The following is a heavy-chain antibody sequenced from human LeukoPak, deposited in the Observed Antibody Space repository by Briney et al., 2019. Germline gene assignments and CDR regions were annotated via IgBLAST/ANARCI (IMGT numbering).Heavy chain of an antibody. D-gene: IGHD3-22*01. V-gene: IGHV4-34*01. CDR2: INHSGST. CDR3: ARLGSSGLEDAFDI. Sequence: SETLSLTCAVYGGSFSGYYWSWIRQPPGKGLEWIGEINHSGSTNYNPSLKSRVTISVDTSKNQFSLKLSSVTAADTAVYYCARLGSSGLEDAFDIWGQGTMVTVSS. J-gene: IGHJ3*02. CDR1: GGSFSGYY.